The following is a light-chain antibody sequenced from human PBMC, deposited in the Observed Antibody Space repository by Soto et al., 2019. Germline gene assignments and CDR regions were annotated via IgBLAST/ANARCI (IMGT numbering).Light chain of an antibody. V-gene: IGLV1-51*01. Sequence: QSVLTQPPSVSAAPGQRVTISCSGSASNIGNNSVSWYQQLPGAAPKLLIYDDNNPPSGIPDRFSGSKSGTSATLGTTGLQTGDEADYYCGTWDTSLPACVFGPGTKLTVL. CDR1: ASNIGNNS. CDR3: GTWDTSLPACV. J-gene: IGLJ1*01. CDR2: DDN.